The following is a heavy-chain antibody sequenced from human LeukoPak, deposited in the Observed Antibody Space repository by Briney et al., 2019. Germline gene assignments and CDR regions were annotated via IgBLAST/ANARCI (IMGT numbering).Heavy chain of an antibody. Sequence: SEILSLTCTVSGGSISSYYWSWIRQPPGKGLEWIGYIYYSGSTNYNPSLKSRVTISVDTSKNQFSLKLSSVTAADTAVYYCARCSYWYFDLWGRGTLVTVSS. J-gene: IGHJ2*01. D-gene: IGHD3-10*02. CDR2: IYYSGST. CDR3: ARCSYWYFDL. CDR1: GGSISSYY. V-gene: IGHV4-59*01.